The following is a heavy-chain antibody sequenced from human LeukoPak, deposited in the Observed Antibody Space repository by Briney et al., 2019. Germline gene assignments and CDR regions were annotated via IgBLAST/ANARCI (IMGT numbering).Heavy chain of an antibody. J-gene: IGHJ6*02. V-gene: IGHV4-59*12. CDR3: ARSLLLGCSGGSCYSGYYYYGMDV. D-gene: IGHD2-15*01. CDR2: IYYSGGT. Sequence: SETLSLTCTVSGGSISNYFWSWIRQPPGKGLEWIGYIYYSGGTNYNPSLKSRVTMSVDTSKNQFSLKLSSVTAADTAVYYCARSLLLGCSGGSCYSGYYYYGMDVWGQGTTVTVSS. CDR1: GGSISNYF.